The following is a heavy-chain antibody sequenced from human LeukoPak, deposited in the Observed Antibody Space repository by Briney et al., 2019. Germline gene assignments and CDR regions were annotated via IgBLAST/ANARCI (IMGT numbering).Heavy chain of an antibody. J-gene: IGHJ2*01. CDR1: GYTFTSYD. CDR2: MNPNSGNT. Sequence: ASVKVSCKASGYTFTSYDINWVRQATGQGLEWMGWMNPNSGNTGYAQKFQGRVTITRNTSISTAYMEQSSLRSEDTAVYYCARGKPETYYDFWSGDSTWYFDLWGRGTLVTVSS. V-gene: IGHV1-8*03. D-gene: IGHD3-3*01. CDR3: ARGKPETYYDFWSGDSTWYFDL.